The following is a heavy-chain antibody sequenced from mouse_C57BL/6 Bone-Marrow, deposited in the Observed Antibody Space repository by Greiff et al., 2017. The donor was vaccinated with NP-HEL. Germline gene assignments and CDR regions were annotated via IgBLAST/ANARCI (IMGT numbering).Heavy chain of an antibody. CDR1: GYTFTSYG. J-gene: IGHJ4*01. CDR2: IYPRSGNT. V-gene: IGHV1-81*01. CDR3: ARGSSYAMDY. Sequence: VQLQESGAELARPGASVKLSCKASGYTFTSYGISWVKQRTGQGLEWIGEIYPRSGNTYYNEKFKGKATLTADKSSSTAYMELRSLTSEDSAVYFCARGSSYAMDYWGQGTSVTVSS. D-gene: IGHD1-1*01.